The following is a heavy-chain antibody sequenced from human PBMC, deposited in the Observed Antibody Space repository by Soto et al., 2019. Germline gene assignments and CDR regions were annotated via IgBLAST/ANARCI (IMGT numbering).Heavy chain of an antibody. Sequence: QLLLQESGPGLVKPSETLSLTCTVSGGSFSNSFYYWGWIRQPPGKGLEWIGSISSSGGTYDNPSLESRVTISVDMSKDQFSLKLSSVTAADTAVYYGARHDVSYHGPGWFDPWGQGTLVTVSS. V-gene: IGHV4-39*01. J-gene: IGHJ5*02. D-gene: IGHD1-26*01. CDR3: ARHDVSYHGPGWFDP. CDR1: GGSFSNSFYY. CDR2: ISSSGGT.